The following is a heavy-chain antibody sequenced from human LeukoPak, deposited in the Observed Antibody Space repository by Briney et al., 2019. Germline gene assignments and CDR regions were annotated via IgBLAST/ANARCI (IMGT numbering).Heavy chain of an antibody. V-gene: IGHV4-4*02. CDR2: IYHSGST. D-gene: IGHD3-22*01. Sequence: PSGTLSLTCAVSGDSISSSNWWSWVRQPPGKGLEWIGEIYHSGSTKYNPSLKSRVTISVDKSKNQFSVKLSSVTAADTAVYYCARVVRGYYDSSGYFQYWGQGTLVTVSS. CDR3: ARVVRGYYDSSGYFQY. J-gene: IGHJ4*02. CDR1: GDSISSSNW.